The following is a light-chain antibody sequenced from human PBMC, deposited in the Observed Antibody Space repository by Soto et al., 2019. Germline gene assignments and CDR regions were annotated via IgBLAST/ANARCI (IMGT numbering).Light chain of an antibody. CDR1: NIGSKS. Sequence: SYELTQPPSVSVAPGQTARITCGGNNIGSKSVHWYQQKPGQAPVLVVYDDSDRRSGIPERFSGSNSGNTATLTIIRVEAGDEADYYCQVWDSSSDHWVFGGGTKLTVL. CDR2: DDS. CDR3: QVWDSSSDHWV. J-gene: IGLJ3*02. V-gene: IGLV3-21*02.